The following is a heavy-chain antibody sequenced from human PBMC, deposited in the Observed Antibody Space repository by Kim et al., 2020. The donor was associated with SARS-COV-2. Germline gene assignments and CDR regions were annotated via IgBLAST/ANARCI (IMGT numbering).Heavy chain of an antibody. J-gene: IGHJ6*03. V-gene: IGHV3-74*01. D-gene: IGHD3-10*01. CDR2: IKNDGITI. Sequence: GGSLRLSCAASGFTFSSYGMYWVRQAPGKGLVWVSRIKNDGITINYVDSVKGRFTISRDNAKNTLYLQMNRLRDEDTAVYYCARSTIGAGQYYYMDVWGKGTTVIVSS. CDR1: GFTFSSYG. CDR3: ARSTIGAGQYYYMDV.